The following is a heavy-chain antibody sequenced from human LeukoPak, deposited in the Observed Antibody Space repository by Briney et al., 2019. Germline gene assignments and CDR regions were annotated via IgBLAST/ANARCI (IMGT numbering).Heavy chain of an antibody. CDR1: GYTFTSYD. V-gene: IGHV1-8*01. J-gene: IGHJ3*02. Sequence: ASVKVSCKASGYTFTSYDINWVRQATGQGLEWMGWMNPNSGSTGYAQKFQGRVTMTRNTSISTAYMELSSLRSEDTAVYYCASVRGATGGAFDIWGQGTMVTVSS. CDR2: MNPNSGST. CDR3: ASVRGATGGAFDI. D-gene: IGHD3-10*02.